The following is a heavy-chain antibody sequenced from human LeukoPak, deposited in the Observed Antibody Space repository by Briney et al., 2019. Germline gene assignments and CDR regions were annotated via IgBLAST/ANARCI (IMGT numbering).Heavy chain of an antibody. D-gene: IGHD2-15*01. V-gene: IGHV3-73*01. Sequence: GGSLKLPCAGFGFIFSDCAIHWVRQASGKGLEWVGRIDTRDKGSATAYAASVRGRFAISRDDSESTAYLQMTGLKTEDTAVYFCTRGGGSWSHLDYWGQGALVTVSS. CDR1: GFIFSDCA. CDR2: IDTRDKGSAT. CDR3: TRGGGSWSHLDY. J-gene: IGHJ4*02.